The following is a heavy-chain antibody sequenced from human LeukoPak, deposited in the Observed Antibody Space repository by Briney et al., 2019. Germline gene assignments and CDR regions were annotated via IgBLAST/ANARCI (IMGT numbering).Heavy chain of an antibody. Sequence: SVKVSCKASGGTFSSYAISWVRQAPGQGLEWMGGIIPIFGTAHYAQKFQGRVTITADESTSTAYMELSSLRSEDTAVYYCARGWLAETTVVTPYNYWGQGTVVTVSS. D-gene: IGHD4-23*01. CDR1: GGTFSSYA. J-gene: IGHJ4*02. CDR3: ARGWLAETTVVTPYNY. V-gene: IGHV1-69*13. CDR2: IIPIFGTA.